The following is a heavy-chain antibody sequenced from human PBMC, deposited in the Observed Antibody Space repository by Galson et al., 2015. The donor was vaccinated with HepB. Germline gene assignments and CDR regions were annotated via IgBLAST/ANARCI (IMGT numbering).Heavy chain of an antibody. Sequence: SETLSLTCVVYGGSLSNYYWNWVRQPPGKGLEWIGEIYPGGSTKYNPALKSRLTISVDTSKNQFSLNVSSVTAADTAVYYCARGLGITSYWGQGTLVTVSS. V-gene: IGHV4-34*01. CDR3: ARGLGITSY. J-gene: IGHJ4*02. CDR2: IYPGGST. D-gene: IGHD7-27*01. CDR1: GGSLSNYY.